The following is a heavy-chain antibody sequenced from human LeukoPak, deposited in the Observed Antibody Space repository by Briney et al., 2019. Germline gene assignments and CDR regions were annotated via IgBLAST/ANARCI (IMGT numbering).Heavy chain of an antibody. CDR3: AKAQCSSASCYNFDY. Sequence: PGRSLRLSCTASGFTFSSYGMHWVRQAPGKGLEWVAVIWYDGSNKYYADSVKGRFTISRDNSKNTLYLQMKSLRAEDTAVYYCAKAQCSSASCYNFDYWGQGTLVTVSS. CDR1: GFTFSSYG. V-gene: IGHV3-33*06. CDR2: IWYDGSNK. D-gene: IGHD2-2*02. J-gene: IGHJ4*02.